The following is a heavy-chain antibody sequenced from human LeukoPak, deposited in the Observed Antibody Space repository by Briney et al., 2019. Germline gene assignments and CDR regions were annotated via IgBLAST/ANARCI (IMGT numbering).Heavy chain of an antibody. D-gene: IGHD3-22*01. CDR3: ARGYYYDSSGYYH. J-gene: IGHJ5*02. CDR2: IYYSGST. V-gene: IGHV4-59*01. Sequence: SETLSLTCTVSGGSISSYYWSWIRQPPGKGLEWIGYIYYSGSTNYNPSLKSRVTMSVDTSKNQFSLKLSSVTAADTAVYYCARGYYYDSSGYYHWGQGTLVTVSS. CDR1: GGSISSYY.